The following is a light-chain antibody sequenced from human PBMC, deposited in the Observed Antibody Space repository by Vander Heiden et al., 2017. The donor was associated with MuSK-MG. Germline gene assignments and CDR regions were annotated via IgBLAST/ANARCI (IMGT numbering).Light chain of an antibody. CDR2: NKG. CDR1: SSNIGRNP. Sequence: QSVLTPPPSMSGTPGQRVTISCTGSSSNIGRNPVNWYQHLPGKAPKVLIYNKGQRPSGVRDRFSGSKSGTAVSLTISGLQSEDEATYYCAAWDDSLDGLYVFGPGTKVTVL. V-gene: IGLV1-44*01. CDR3: AAWDDSLDGLYV. J-gene: IGLJ1*01.